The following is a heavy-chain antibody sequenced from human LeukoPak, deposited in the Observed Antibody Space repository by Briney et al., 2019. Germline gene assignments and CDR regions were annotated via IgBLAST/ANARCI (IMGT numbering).Heavy chain of an antibody. CDR1: GFTFSSYS. V-gene: IGHV3-48*02. D-gene: IGHD4-17*01. J-gene: IGHJ3*02. CDR2: ISSSSSTI. CDR3: ARSKGRGTVTSDAFDI. Sequence: GGSLRLSCAASGFTFSSYSMNWVRQAPGKGLEWVSYISSSSSTIYYADSVKGRFTISRDNAKNSLYLQMTSLRDEDTAVYFCARSKGRGTVTSDAFDIWGQGTTVTVSS.